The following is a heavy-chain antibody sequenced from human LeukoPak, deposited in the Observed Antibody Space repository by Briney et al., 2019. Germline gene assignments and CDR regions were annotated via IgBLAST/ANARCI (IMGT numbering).Heavy chain of an antibody. D-gene: IGHD4-23*01. V-gene: IGHV3-48*02. Sequence: PGGSLRLSCAASGFTFSSYSMNWVRQAPGKGLEWVSYISSSSSTIYYADSVKGRFTISRDNAKNSLYLQMNSLRDEGTAVYYCARDGTTVVTPDFCFDYWGQGTLVTVSS. CDR3: ARDGTTVVTPDFCFDY. CDR2: ISSSSSTI. CDR1: GFTFSSYS. J-gene: IGHJ4*02.